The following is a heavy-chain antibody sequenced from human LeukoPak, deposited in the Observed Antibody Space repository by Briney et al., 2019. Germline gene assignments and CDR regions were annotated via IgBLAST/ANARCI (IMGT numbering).Heavy chain of an antibody. CDR2: ISYDGSNK. Sequence: GGSLRLSCAASGFTFSSYAMSWVRQAPGKGLEWVAVISYDGSNKYYADSVKGRFTISRDNSKNTLYLQMNSLRAEDTAVYYCARDVDTAMVPNGGFDYWGQGTLVTVSS. J-gene: IGHJ4*02. CDR1: GFTFSSYA. V-gene: IGHV3-30-3*01. D-gene: IGHD5-18*01. CDR3: ARDVDTAMVPNGGFDY.